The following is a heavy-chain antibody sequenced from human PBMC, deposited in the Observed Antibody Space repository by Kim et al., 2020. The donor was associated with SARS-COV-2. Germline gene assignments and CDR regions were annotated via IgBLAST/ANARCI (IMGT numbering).Heavy chain of an antibody. Sequence: GGSLRLSCAASGFTFSSYAMSWVRQAPGKGLEWVSAISGSGGSTYYADSVKGRFTISRDNSKNTLYLQMNSLRAEDTAVYYCAKVFRREGYYDREGSVPFDYWGQGTLVTVSS. J-gene: IGHJ4*02. CDR1: GFTFSSYA. D-gene: IGHD3-22*01. CDR3: AKVFRREGYYDREGSVPFDY. V-gene: IGHV3-23*01. CDR2: ISGSGGST.